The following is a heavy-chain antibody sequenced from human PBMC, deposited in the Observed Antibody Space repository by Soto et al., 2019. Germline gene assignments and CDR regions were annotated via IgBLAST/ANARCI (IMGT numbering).Heavy chain of an antibody. Sequence: SETLSLTCTVSGCSINSYYWSWIRQPPGKGLEWIGNIHYGGTTGYNPSLKSRATISVDTSKNQFSLKLSSVTAADTAVYYCAKDCIRTFDFWGQGTLVTVSS. J-gene: IGHJ4*02. CDR2: IHYGGTT. D-gene: IGHD1-1*01. V-gene: IGHV4-59*12. CDR3: AKDCIRTFDF. CDR1: GCSINSYY.